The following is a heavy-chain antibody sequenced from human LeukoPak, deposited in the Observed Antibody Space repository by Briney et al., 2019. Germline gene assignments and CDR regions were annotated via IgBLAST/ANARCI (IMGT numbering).Heavy chain of an antibody. CDR1: GGSISSYY. D-gene: IGHD2/OR15-2a*01. J-gene: IGHJ4*02. CDR2: IYYSGST. V-gene: IGHV4-59*12. Sequence: PSETLSLTCTVSGGSISSYYWSWIRQPPGKGLEWIGYIYYSGSTNYNPSLKSRVTISVDTSKNQFSLKLSSVTAADTAVYYCARGRSFRLRTLDYWGQGTLVTVSS. CDR3: ARGRSFRLRTLDY.